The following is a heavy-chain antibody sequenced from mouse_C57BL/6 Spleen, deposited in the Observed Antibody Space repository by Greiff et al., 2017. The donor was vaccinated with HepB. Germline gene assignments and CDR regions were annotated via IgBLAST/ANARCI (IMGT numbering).Heavy chain of an antibody. CDR2: ISSGGDYI. J-gene: IGHJ4*01. D-gene: IGHD3-3*01. V-gene: IGHV5-9-1*02. Sequence: EVKLMESGEGLVKPGGSLKLSCAASGFTFSSYAMSWVRQTPEKRLEWVAYISSGGDYIYYADTVKGRFTISRDNARNTLYLQMSSLKSEDTAMYYCTRAAVYYAMDYWGQGTSVTVSS. CDR3: TRAAVYYAMDY. CDR1: GFTFSSYA.